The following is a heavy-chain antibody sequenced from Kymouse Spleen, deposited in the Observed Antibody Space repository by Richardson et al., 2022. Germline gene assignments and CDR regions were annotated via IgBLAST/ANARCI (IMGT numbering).Heavy chain of an antibody. CDR3: ARDPITIFGVGSDY. D-gene: IGHD3-3*01. J-gene: IGHJ4*02. CDR2: IKQDGSEK. CDR1: GFTFSSYW. Sequence: EVQLVESGGGLVQPGGSLRLSCAASGFTFSSYWMSWVRQAPGKGLEWVANIKQDGSEKYYVDSVKGRFTISRDNAKNSLYLQMNSLRAEDTAVYYCARDPITIFGVGSDYWGQGTLVTVSS. V-gene: IGHV3-7*01.